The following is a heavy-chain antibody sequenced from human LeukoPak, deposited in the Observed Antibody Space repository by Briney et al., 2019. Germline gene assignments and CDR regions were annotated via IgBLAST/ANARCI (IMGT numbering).Heavy chain of an antibody. D-gene: IGHD1-26*01. Sequence: PSQTLSLTCTVSGGSISSGDYYWSWIRQPPGKGLEWIGYIYYSGSTYYNPSLKSRVTIPVDTSKNQFSLKLSSVTAADTAVYYCARAEDGYSGSYYDYWGQGTLVTVSS. J-gene: IGHJ4*02. CDR1: GGSISSGDYY. CDR3: ARAEDGYSGSYYDY. CDR2: IYYSGST. V-gene: IGHV4-30-4*01.